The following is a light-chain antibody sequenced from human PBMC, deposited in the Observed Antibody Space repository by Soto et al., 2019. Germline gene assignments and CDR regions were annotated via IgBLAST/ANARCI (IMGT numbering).Light chain of an antibody. J-gene: IGKJ4*01. CDR1: QSVTSNY. Sequence: EIVLTQSPGTLSLSPGDRATLSCRASQSVTSNYLVWYQQRPGQAPRLLLYGASSRAIGIPDRFTGSGSGTDFTLTISRLEPEDFAVYFCQQYDTSPPLTFGGGTKVEIK. V-gene: IGKV3-20*01. CDR3: QQYDTSPPLT. CDR2: GAS.